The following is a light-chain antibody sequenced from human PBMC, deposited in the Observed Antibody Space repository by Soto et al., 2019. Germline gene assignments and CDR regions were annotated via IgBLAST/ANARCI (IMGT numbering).Light chain of an antibody. Sequence: DIPMTQSPSSLSASVGDRVIITCRANKSISNYLNWYQQKPGKAPKLVIYTASSLQSGVPSRFSGSGSGTDFTLTISSLQPEDFAAYYCQQSYSTTYTFGQGTKLEIK. CDR3: QQSYSTTYT. J-gene: IGKJ2*01. CDR2: TAS. V-gene: IGKV1-39*01. CDR1: KSISNY.